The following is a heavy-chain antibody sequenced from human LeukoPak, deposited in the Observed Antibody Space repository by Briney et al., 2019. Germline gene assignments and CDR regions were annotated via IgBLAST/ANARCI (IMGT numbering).Heavy chain of an antibody. CDR2: IKSKPDGGTT. Sequence: GGSLRLSCAASGFTFSNTWMTWVRQAPRKGLEWVGHIKSKPDGGTTDYAAPVKGRLIISRYDSKNTLYLQMNSLKTEDTAVYYCTTDPITAGLDYWGQGTLVTVSS. V-gene: IGHV3-15*01. CDR1: GFTFSNTW. D-gene: IGHD6-13*01. J-gene: IGHJ4*02. CDR3: TTDPITAGLDY.